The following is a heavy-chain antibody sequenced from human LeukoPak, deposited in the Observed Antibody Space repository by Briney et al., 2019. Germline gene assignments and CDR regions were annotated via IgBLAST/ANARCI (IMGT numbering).Heavy chain of an antibody. D-gene: IGHD6-6*01. Sequence: SETLSLTCTVSGGSISSGGYYWSWIRQHPGKGLEWIGYIYYSGSTYYNPSHKSRVTISVDTSKNQFSLKLSSVTAADTAVYYCARERAAAQLVTFFDYWGQGTLVTVSS. J-gene: IGHJ4*02. V-gene: IGHV4-31*03. CDR1: GGSISSGGYY. CDR2: IYYSGST. CDR3: ARERAAAQLVTFFDY.